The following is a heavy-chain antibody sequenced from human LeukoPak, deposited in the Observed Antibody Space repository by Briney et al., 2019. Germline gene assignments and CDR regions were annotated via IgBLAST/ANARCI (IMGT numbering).Heavy chain of an antibody. D-gene: IGHD2-2*01. V-gene: IGHV5-51*01. Sequence: GESLKISCKASGYSFTTYWIGWVRQMPGKGLEWMAMIYPGDSDTRYSPSFQGQVTISVDKSVSAAYLQWSSLKASDTAMYYCASPPTRECSSISCPLSYWGQGTLVTVSS. CDR2: IYPGDSDT. CDR3: ASPPTRECSSISCPLSY. J-gene: IGHJ4*02. CDR1: GYSFTTYW.